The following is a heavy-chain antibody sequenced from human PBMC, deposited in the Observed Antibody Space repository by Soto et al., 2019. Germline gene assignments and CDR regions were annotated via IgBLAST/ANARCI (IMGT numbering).Heavy chain of an antibody. D-gene: IGHD2-2*01. V-gene: IGHV3-23*01. Sequence: EVQLLESGGDLVQPWGSLRLSCAASGFSLNNFAMAWVRQAPGKGLEWVSTITSSGDKTSYADSVKGRFIISRDNSKNMLYLQMNSLRVEDTALYYCARDCASTSCSVWRDWGQGTLVTVSS. CDR1: GFSLNNFA. CDR3: ARDCASTSCSVWRD. J-gene: IGHJ4*02. CDR2: ITSSGDKT.